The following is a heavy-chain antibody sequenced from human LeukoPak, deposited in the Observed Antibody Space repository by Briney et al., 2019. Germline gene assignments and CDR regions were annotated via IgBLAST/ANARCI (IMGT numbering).Heavy chain of an antibody. CDR1: GYTFTSYY. CDR2: INPSGGST. J-gene: IGHJ3*02. V-gene: IGHV1-46*01. D-gene: IGHD2-8*01. Sequence: ASVKVSCKASGYTFTSYYMHWVRQAPGQGLEWMGIINPSGGSTSYAQKFQGRVTMTRDTSISTAYMELSRLRSDDTAVYYCARPLMVPFSDAFDIWGQGTMVTVSS. CDR3: ARPLMVPFSDAFDI.